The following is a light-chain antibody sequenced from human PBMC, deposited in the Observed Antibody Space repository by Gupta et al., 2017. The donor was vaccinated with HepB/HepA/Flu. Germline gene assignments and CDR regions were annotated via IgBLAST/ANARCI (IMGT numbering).Light chain of an antibody. CDR3: QQRSNGPLT. J-gene: IGKJ4*01. Sequence: EIVLTQSPATLSLSPGDRATLSCRASQTVSTYLAWYQQKPGQSPRLLIYDISNRATGIPARFHGRGSGTDFTLTIRSLEPENFAVYFCQQRSNGPLTFGGGTKVEIK. CDR1: QTVSTY. V-gene: IGKV3-11*01. CDR2: DIS.